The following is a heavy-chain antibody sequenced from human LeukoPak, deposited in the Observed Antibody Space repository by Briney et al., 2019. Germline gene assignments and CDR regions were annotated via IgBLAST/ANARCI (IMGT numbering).Heavy chain of an antibody. CDR1: GFTFSSYG. CDR3: AKAAYYYDSSGYYWRGAGDY. V-gene: IGHV3-30*02. CDR2: IRYDGSNK. J-gene: IGHJ4*02. D-gene: IGHD3-22*01. Sequence: GGSLRLSCAASGFTFSSYGMHWVRQAPGKGLEWVAFIRYDGSNKYYADSVKGRFTISRDNSKNTLYLQMNSLRAEDTAVYYCAKAAYYYDSSGYYWRGAGDYWGQGTLVTVSS.